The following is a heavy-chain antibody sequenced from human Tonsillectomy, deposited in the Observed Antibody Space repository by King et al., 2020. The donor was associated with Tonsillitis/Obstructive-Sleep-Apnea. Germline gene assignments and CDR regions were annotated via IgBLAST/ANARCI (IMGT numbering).Heavy chain of an antibody. CDR1: GFTFSSYA. V-gene: IGHV3-23*04. D-gene: IGHD2-8*01. J-gene: IGHJ4*02. CDR3: AKDVLSRAVLDY. Sequence: VQLVESGGGLVQPGGSRRLSCAASGFTFSSYAMSCVRQAPGKGLEWVSAIRGSGGSTYYADSVKGRFTISRDKSKNTLSLQMNSLRAEDTAVYYCAKDVLSRAVLDYWGQGTLVTVSS. CDR2: IRGSGGST.